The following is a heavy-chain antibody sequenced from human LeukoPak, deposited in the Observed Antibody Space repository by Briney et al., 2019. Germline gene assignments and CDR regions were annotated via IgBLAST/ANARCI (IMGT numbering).Heavy chain of an antibody. Sequence: PSQTLSLTCTVSGGSISSDGYYWSWIRQHPGKGLEWIGYIYYSGSTYYNPSLKSRLTISVDTSKNQFSLKLRSVTAADTAVYYCTREAVPDYYASSDYYFAGWFDPWGQGTLVTVSS. CDR3: TREAVPDYYASSDYYFAGWFDP. CDR1: GGSISSDGYY. V-gene: IGHV4-31*03. CDR2: IYYSGST. D-gene: IGHD3-22*01. J-gene: IGHJ5*02.